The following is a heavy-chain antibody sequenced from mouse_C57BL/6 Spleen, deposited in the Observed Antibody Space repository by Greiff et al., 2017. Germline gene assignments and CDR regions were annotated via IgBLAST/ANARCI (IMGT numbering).Heavy chain of an antibody. CDR1: GFTFSSYT. CDR3: ARPDSNYEGTWFAY. V-gene: IGHV5-9*01. D-gene: IGHD2-5*01. Sequence: EVMLVESGGGLVKPGGSLKLSCAASGFTFSSYTMSWVRQTPEKRLEWVATISGGGGNTYYPDSVKGRFTISRDNAKNPLYLQMSRLRSEDTALYYCARPDSNYEGTWFAYWGQGTLVTVSA. J-gene: IGHJ3*01. CDR2: ISGGGGNT.